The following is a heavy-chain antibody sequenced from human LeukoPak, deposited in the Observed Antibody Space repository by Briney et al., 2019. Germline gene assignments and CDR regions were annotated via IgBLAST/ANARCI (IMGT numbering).Heavy chain of an antibody. CDR3: ARHSGCDSSGCHFDY. V-gene: IGHV4-4*09. J-gene: IGHJ4*02. D-gene: IGHD3-22*01. CDR1: GGSISSYY. Sequence: SETLSLTCTVSGGSISSYYWSWIRQPPGKGLEWIGYIYTSGSTNYNPSLKSRVTISVDTSKNQFSLKLSSVTAAGTAVYYCARHSGCDSSGCHFDYWGQGTLVTVSS. CDR2: IYTSGST.